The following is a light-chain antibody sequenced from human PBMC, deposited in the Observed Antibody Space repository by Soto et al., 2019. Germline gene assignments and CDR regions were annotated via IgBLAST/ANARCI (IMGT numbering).Light chain of an antibody. CDR2: DVS. V-gene: IGKV1-5*01. CDR3: QQFKSGTWT. J-gene: IGKJ1*01. CDR1: QNIERW. Sequence: DIQMTQSPSTLSASVGDRVTITCRASQNIERWLAWYQQKPGKAPKLLLYDVSSLESGVPSRFSSSGSGTEFILTINGLQPDDFATYFCQQFKSGTWTFGQGTKVEVK.